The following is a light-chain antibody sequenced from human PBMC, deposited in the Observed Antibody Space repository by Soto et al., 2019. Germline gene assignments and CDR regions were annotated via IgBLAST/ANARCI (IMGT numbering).Light chain of an antibody. Sequence: ELVLTQSPGTLYLSPGEIATLSCRALQNIGSSFLGRHQQKPGQAPRLLIYGASTRANGIAARFSGSGSGTEFTLTISSLQSEDFAVYYCQQYNNWPLITFGQGTRLEI. J-gene: IGKJ5*01. V-gene: IGKV3D-15*01. CDR3: QQYNNWPLIT. CDR2: GAS. CDR1: QNIGSS.